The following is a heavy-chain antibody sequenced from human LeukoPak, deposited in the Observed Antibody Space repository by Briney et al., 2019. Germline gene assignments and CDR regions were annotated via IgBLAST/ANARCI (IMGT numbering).Heavy chain of an antibody. J-gene: IGHJ6*03. CDR2: INPSGGST. Sequence: GASVKVSCKASGYTFTSYYMHWVRQAPGQGLEWMGIINPSGGSTSYAQKFQGRVTMTRDTSTSTVYMELSSLRSEDTAVYYCARDLGEYSSLTYYYYYMDVWGKGTTVTVSS. D-gene: IGHD6-6*01. CDR3: ARDLGEYSSLTYYYYYMDV. V-gene: IGHV1-46*01. CDR1: GYTFTSYY.